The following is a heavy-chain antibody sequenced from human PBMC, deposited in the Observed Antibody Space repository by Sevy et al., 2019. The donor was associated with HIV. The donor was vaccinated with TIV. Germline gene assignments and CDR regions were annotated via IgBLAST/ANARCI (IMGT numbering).Heavy chain of an antibody. CDR3: ARSQGRLSGGRPTLYYYGMDV. CDR2: MNPNSGNT. CDR1: GYTFTSYD. D-gene: IGHD3-16*01. Sequence: ASVKVSCKASGYTFTSYDINWVRQATGQGLEWMGWMNPNSGNTGYAQKFQGRVTMTRNTSISTAYMELSSLRSEDTAVYYCARSQGRLSGGRPTLYYYGMDVWGQGTTVTVSS. J-gene: IGHJ6*02. V-gene: IGHV1-8*01.